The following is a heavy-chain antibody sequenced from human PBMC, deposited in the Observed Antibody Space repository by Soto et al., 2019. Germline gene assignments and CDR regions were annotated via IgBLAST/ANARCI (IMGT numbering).Heavy chain of an antibody. J-gene: IGHJ4*02. V-gene: IGHV3-30-3*01. CDR2: MSYDDGTNK. CDR3: ARSIAVAGTPEFDY. CDR1: GFTFSSFT. D-gene: IGHD6-19*01. Sequence: QVQLVESGGGVVQPGRSLRLSCAASGFTFSSFTMHWVRQAPGKGLEWVGFMSYDDGTNKYYADSVKGRFTFSRDNPKNTLYLQMNSLRAEDTAVYYCARSIAVAGTPEFDYWGQGTLVTVSS.